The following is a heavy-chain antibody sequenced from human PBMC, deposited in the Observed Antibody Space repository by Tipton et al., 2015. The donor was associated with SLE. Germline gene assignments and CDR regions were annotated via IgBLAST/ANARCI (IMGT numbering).Heavy chain of an antibody. D-gene: IGHD5-12*01. CDR1: GGSISSSSYY. Sequence: TLSLTCTVSGGSISSSSYYWGWIRQPPGKGLEWIGSIYYSGSTYYNPSLNSRVTISVDRSKSQLSLRLTSATAAETAVYYCARHREYSGHDYHYYYAMDVWGQGTTVSVSS. J-gene: IGHJ6*02. V-gene: IGHV4-39*07. CDR2: IYYSGST. CDR3: ARHREYSGHDYHYYYAMDV.